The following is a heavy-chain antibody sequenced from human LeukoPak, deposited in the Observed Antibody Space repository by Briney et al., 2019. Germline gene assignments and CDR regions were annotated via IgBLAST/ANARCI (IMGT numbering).Heavy chain of an antibody. V-gene: IGHV3-23*01. CDR2: ISGSGGST. CDR3: AKGYCSGGSCKSLFDY. Sequence: PGGSLRLSCAASGFTFSSYAMIWVRQAPGKGLEWVSAISGSGGSTYYADSVKGRFTISRDNSKNTLYLQMNSLRAEDTAVYYCAKGYCSGGSCKSLFDYWGQGTLVTVSS. D-gene: IGHD2-15*01. CDR1: GFTFSSYA. J-gene: IGHJ4*02.